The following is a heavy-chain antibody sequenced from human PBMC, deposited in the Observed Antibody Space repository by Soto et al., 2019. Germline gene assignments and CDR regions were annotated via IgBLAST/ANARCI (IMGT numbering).Heavy chain of an antibody. D-gene: IGHD1-1*01. CDR1: GASISSGSW. Sequence: QVHLQESGPGLVKPSGTLSLTCAVSGASISSGSWWSWVRQPPGKGLEWIGEIFHDGSTNYNPSLKSRVTMSVDKSKNYFSLELTSVTAADTALYYCARDKYNDSSDWGQGTLVTVSS. J-gene: IGHJ4*02. V-gene: IGHV4-4*02. CDR2: IFHDGST. CDR3: ARDKYNDSSD.